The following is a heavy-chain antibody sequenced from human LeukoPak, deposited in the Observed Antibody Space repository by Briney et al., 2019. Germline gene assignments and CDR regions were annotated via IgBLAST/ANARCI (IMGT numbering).Heavy chain of an antibody. J-gene: IGHJ6*03. Sequence: GGSLRLSCVASGFTFSNYWMHWVRQAPEKGLVWVSRINSDGSSTSYADSVKGRFTISRDNSKNTLYLQMNSLRAEDTAVYYCAKGIVVAHSYYYYYMDVWGKGTTVTVSS. CDR2: INSDGSST. V-gene: IGHV3-74*01. CDR1: GFTFSNYW. CDR3: AKGIVVAHSYYYYYMDV. D-gene: IGHD3-22*01.